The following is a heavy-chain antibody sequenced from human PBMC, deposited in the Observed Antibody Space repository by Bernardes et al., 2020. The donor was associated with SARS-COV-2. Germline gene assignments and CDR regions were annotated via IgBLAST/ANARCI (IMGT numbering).Heavy chain of an antibody. J-gene: IGHJ6*03. CDR1: GSSFSDYH. D-gene: IGHD3-10*02. CDR2: INQSGSI. V-gene: IGHV4-34*01. Sequence: SESLSLTCAVYGSSFSDYHWTWIRQPPGRGLEWIGEINQSGSIKYNPSLKSRVTISVDTSKNQFSLKLISLTAADTALYYCARSAVVVVQAPILGLGPLFDTYYMDVWGKGTTVTVSS. CDR3: ARSAVVVVQAPILGLGPLFDTYYMDV.